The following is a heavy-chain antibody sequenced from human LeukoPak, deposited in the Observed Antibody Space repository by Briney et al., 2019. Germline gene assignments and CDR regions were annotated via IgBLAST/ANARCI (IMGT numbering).Heavy chain of an antibody. CDR2: IYHSGST. CDR1: GGSIRGGGYS. CDR3: ASRLWFGNSGAMDV. D-gene: IGHD3-10*01. J-gene: IGHJ6*02. Sequence: SQTLCPTCAVSGGSIRGGGYSWSCIRQPPGKGLGWSGYIYHSGSTYYHPSINSPVSISVDTSKKQSSRKLISLTAANTAVYSCASRLWFGNSGAMDVWGQGTTVTVSS. V-gene: IGHV4-30-2*01.